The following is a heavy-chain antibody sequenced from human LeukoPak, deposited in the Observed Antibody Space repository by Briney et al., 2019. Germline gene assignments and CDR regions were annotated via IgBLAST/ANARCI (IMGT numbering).Heavy chain of an antibody. D-gene: IGHD3-22*01. Sequence: GGSLRLSCAAPGFTFSSYAMHWVRQAPGKGLEWVAVISYDGSNKYYADSVKGRFTISRDNSKNTLYLQMNSLRAEDTAVYYCARNYYDSSGYLTDAFDIWGQGTMVTVSS. CDR2: ISYDGSNK. V-gene: IGHV3-30*04. CDR1: GFTFSSYA. CDR3: ARNYYDSSGYLTDAFDI. J-gene: IGHJ3*02.